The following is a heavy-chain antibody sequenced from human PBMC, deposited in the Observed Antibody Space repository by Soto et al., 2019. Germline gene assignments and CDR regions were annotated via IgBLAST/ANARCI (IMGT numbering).Heavy chain of an antibody. J-gene: IGHJ6*02. CDR2: IYYSGST. CDR1: GGSISSGGYY. D-gene: IGHD2-15*01. Sequence: QVQLQESGPGLVKPSQTLSLTCTVSGGSISSGGYYWSWIRQHPGKGLEWIGYIYYSGSTYYNPSLKSRVPISVDTSKNQFSLKLSSVTAADTAVYYCARGYCSGGSCSHPKYYYGMDVWGQGTTVTVSS. CDR3: ARGYCSGGSCSHPKYYYGMDV. V-gene: IGHV4-31*03.